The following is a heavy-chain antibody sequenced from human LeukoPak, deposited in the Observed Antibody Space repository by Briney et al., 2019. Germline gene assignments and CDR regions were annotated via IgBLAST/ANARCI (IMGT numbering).Heavy chain of an antibody. CDR2: ISYDGSNK. CDR1: GFTFSSYG. Sequence: QSGGSLRLSCAASGFTFSSYGMHWVRQAPGKGLEWVAVISYDGSNKYYADSVKGRFTISRDNSKNTLYLQMNSLKTEDTAVYYCTVYYDGSRVGYWGQGILVTVSS. D-gene: IGHD3-22*01. CDR3: TVYYDGSRVGY. V-gene: IGHV3-30*03. J-gene: IGHJ4*02.